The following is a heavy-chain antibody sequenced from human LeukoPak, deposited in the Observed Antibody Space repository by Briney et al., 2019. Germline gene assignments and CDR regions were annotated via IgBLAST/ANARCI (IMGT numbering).Heavy chain of an antibody. V-gene: IGHV3-30*02. Sequence: PGGSLRLSCADSGFTFSSYGMHWVRQAPGKGLEWVAFIRYDGSNKYYADSVKGRFTISRDNSKNTLYLQMNSLRAEDTAVYYCAKLSDNIAAAGTGYWGQGTLVTVSS. D-gene: IGHD6-13*01. CDR1: GFTFSSYG. CDR2: IRYDGSNK. CDR3: AKLSDNIAAAGTGY. J-gene: IGHJ4*02.